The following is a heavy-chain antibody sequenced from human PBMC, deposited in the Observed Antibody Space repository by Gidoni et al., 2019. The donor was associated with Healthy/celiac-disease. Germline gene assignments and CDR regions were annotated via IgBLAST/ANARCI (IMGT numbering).Heavy chain of an antibody. V-gene: IGHV3-33*01. Sequence: QVQLVESGGGVVQPGRSLRLSCAASGFTFSSYGMHWVRQAPGKGLEWVAVIWYDGSNKYYADSVKGRFTISRDNSKNTLYLQMNSLRAEDTAVYYCARAPPLYDSSGYYYAVGGGFDYWGQGTLVTVSS. CDR2: IWYDGSNK. CDR1: GFTFSSYG. CDR3: ARAPPLYDSSGYYYAVGGGFDY. D-gene: IGHD3-22*01. J-gene: IGHJ4*02.